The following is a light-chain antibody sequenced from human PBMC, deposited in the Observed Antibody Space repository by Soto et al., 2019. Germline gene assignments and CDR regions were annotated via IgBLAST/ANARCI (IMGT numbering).Light chain of an antibody. Sequence: QSALTQPASVSGSPGQSITISCTGTSSDVGAYNYVSWYQQHPGKVPKLMIYDVSDRPSGVSNRFSGSKSGNTASLTISGLQAEDEADYYCSSFTRNNSYVFGTGTKVTVL. J-gene: IGLJ1*01. CDR1: SSDVGAYNY. V-gene: IGLV2-14*03. CDR3: SSFTRNNSYV. CDR2: DVS.